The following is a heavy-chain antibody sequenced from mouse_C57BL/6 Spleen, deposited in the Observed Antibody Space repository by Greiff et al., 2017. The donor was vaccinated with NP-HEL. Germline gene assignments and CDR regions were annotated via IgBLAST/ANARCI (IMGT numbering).Heavy chain of an antibody. V-gene: IGHV1-64*01. CDR3: ARGRITTVVATRSYYAMDY. CDR1: GYTFTSYW. CDR2: IHPNSGST. Sequence: VQLQQPGAELVKPGASVKLSCKASGYTFTSYWMHWVKQRPGQGLEWIGMIHPNSGSTTYNEKFKSKATLTLDKSSSTAYMQLSSLTSEDSAVYYCARGRITTVVATRSYYAMDYWGQGTSVTVSS. D-gene: IGHD1-1*01. J-gene: IGHJ4*01.